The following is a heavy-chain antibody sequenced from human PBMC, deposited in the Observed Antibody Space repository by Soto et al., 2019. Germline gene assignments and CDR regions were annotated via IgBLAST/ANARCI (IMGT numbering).Heavy chain of an antibody. CDR3: ARVPRGITIFGVAQYYYGMDV. CDR1: GYTFTSYY. CDR2: INPSGGST. V-gene: IGHV1-46*01. Sequence: GASVKVSCKASGYTFTSYYMHWVRQAPGQGLEWMGIINPSGGSTSYAQKFQGRVTMTRDTSTSTVYMELSSLRSEDTAVYYCARVPRGITIFGVAQYYYGMDVWGQGTTVTVS. J-gene: IGHJ6*02. D-gene: IGHD3-3*01.